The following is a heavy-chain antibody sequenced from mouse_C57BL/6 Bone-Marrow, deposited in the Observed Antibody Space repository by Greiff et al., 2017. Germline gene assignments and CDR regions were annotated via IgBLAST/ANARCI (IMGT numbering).Heavy chain of an antibody. D-gene: IGHD2-12*01. CDR1: GYTFTDYY. Sequence: VQLKQSGPVLVKPGASVKMSCKASGYTFTDYYMNWVKQSHGKSLEWIGVINPYNGGTSYNQKFKGKATLTVDKSSSTAYMELNRLTSEDSSVYYCARGEDSFFYYRGQGTTLTVAS. CDR3: ARGEDSFFYY. J-gene: IGHJ2*01. V-gene: IGHV1-19*01. CDR2: INPYNGGT.